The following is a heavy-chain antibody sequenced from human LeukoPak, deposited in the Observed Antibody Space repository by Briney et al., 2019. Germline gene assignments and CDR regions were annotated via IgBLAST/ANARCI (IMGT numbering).Heavy chain of an antibody. J-gene: IGHJ6*03. V-gene: IGHV3-23*01. CDR2: AGSSSR. Sequence: GGSLRLSCLASGFSFSNYAMSWVRQAPGRGLEWVSNAGSSSRLYGDSVKGRFSVSRDNSKNTLYLQMNSLRADDTAVYYCAKQRGALRENYYMDVWGKGTTVTVSS. CDR1: GFSFSNYA. CDR3: AKQRGALRENYYMDV.